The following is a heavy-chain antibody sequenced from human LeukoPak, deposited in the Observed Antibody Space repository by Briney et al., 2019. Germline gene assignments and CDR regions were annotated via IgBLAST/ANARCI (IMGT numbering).Heavy chain of an antibody. CDR1: GGSIGSYY. V-gene: IGHV4-59*12. J-gene: IGHJ6*02. D-gene: IGHD3-3*01. CDR3: AREGEDLRFLEWLPRDGMDV. Sequence: SETLSLTCTVSGGSIGSYYWSWIRQPPGKGLEWIGYIYYSGNTNYNPSLKSRVTISVDTSKNQFSLKLSSVTAADTAVYYCAREGEDLRFLEWLPRDGMDVWGQGTTVTVSS. CDR2: IYYSGNT.